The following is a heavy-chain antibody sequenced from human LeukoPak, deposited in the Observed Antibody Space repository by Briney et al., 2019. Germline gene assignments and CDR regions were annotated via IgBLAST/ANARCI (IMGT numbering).Heavy chain of an antibody. J-gene: IGHJ4*02. D-gene: IGHD2-2*02. Sequence: PSETLSLTCAVYGGSFRGYYWSWIRQPPGKGLEWIGEINHSGSTNYNPSLKSRVTISVDTSKDQFSLKLSSVTAADTAVYYCARGQRRGIVVVPAAIRSFDYWGQGTLLTVSS. CDR2: INHSGST. CDR1: GGSFRGYY. CDR3: ARGQRRGIVVVPAAIRSFDY. V-gene: IGHV4-34*01.